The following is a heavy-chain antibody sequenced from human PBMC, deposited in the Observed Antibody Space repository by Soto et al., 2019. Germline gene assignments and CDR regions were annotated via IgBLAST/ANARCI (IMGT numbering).Heavy chain of an antibody. CDR3: ARDLSYCSSSTCYKPRGC. V-gene: IGHV1-69*04. CDR2: VTPILGIA. D-gene: IGHD2-2*01. J-gene: IGHJ4*02. CDR1: GGTFSTNT. Sequence: ASVKASCKASGGTFSTNTITWLRQAPGQGLERMGRVTPILGIANYAQKFQDRVTITADESTSTTFMELSSLRSEDTAVYYCARDLSYCSSSTCYKPRGCWGQGTLVTVSS.